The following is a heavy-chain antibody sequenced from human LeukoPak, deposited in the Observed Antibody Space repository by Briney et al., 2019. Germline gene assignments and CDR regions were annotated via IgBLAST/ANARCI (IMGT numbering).Heavy chain of an antibody. V-gene: IGHV5-51*01. CDR2: IYLRDSDT. J-gene: IGHJ4*01. Sequence: GESLKISCKVAEYTFTNYWIGWVRQMPGKGLEWVGIIYLRDSDTRYRPSFQGQVTISADKSTRTAYLRWSSLKASDSAMYYCATTLTNYCSSTSCYADHWGQGTLVTVSS. D-gene: IGHD2-2*01. CDR3: ATTLTNYCSSTSCYADH. CDR1: EYTFTNYW.